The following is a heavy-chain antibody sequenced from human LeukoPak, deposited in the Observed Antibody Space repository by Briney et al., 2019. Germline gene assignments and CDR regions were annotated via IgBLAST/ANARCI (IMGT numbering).Heavy chain of an antibody. CDR3: ARDHSSSWGYYYGMDV. J-gene: IGHJ6*02. D-gene: IGHD6-6*01. Sequence: SETLYLTCTVSGGSISSYYWSWIRQPPGKGLEWIGYIYYSGSTNYNPSLKSRVTISVDTSKNQFSLKLSSVTAADTAVYYCARDHSSSWGYYYGMDVWGQGTTVTVPS. V-gene: IGHV4-59*01. CDR2: IYYSGST. CDR1: GGSISSYY.